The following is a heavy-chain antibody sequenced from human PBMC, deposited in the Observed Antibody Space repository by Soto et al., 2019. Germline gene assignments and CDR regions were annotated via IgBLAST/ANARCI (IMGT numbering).Heavy chain of an antibody. CDR2: IIPIFGTA. CDR3: ARGVCISTSCYARYYYYGMDV. Sequence: QVQLVQSGAEVKKPGSSVKVSCKASGGTFSSYAISWVRQAPGQGLEWMGGIIPIFGTANYAQKFQGRVTITADDSTXXAXMXQSSLRSEDTAVYYCARGVCISTSCYARYYYYGMDVWGQGTTVTVSS. CDR1: GGTFSSYA. J-gene: IGHJ6*02. D-gene: IGHD2-2*01. V-gene: IGHV1-69*12.